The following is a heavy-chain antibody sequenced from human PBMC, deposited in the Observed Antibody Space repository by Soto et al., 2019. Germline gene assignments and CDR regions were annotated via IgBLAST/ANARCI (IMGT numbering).Heavy chain of an antibody. CDR1: GFTFSSYS. CDR2: ISSSSSTI. D-gene: IGHD4-17*01. CDR3: ARGDYVVSYYYGMDV. J-gene: IGHJ6*02. V-gene: IGHV3-48*02. Sequence: GGSLRLSCAASGFTFSSYSMNWVRQAPGKGLEWVSYISSSSSTIYYADSVKGRFTISRDNAKNSLYLQMNSLRDEDTAVYYCARGDYVVSYYYGMDVWGQGTTVTVSS.